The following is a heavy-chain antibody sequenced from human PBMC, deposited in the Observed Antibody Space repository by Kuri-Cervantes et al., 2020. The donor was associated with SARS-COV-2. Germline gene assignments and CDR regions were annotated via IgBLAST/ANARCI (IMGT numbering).Heavy chain of an antibody. J-gene: IGHJ4*02. CDR1: GYSISSGYY. CDR2: LYHSGST. V-gene: IGHV4-38-2*01. Sequence: GSLRLSCAVSGYSISSGYYWGWIRQPPGKGLEWIGSLYHSGSTYYNPSLKSRVTISVDTSKNQFSLKLSSVTAADTAVYYCARAMVRGVISDYWGQGTLVTVSS. CDR3: ARAMVRGVISDY. D-gene: IGHD3-10*01.